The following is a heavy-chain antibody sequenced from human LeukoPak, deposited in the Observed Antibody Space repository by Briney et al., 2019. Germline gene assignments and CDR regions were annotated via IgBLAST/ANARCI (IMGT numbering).Heavy chain of an antibody. D-gene: IGHD3-10*01. CDR2: IDIISSTI. CDR3: ASDLTYYYGSGTELEGPYYFDY. Sequence: GGSLRLSCAASGFTFSSYRMNWVRQAPGKGLEWVSYIDIISSTIYYADSVKGRFTISRDNAKNSLYLQMNSLRAEDTAVYYCASDLTYYYGSGTELEGPYYFDYWGQGTLVTVSS. CDR1: GFTFSSYR. V-gene: IGHV3-48*04. J-gene: IGHJ4*02.